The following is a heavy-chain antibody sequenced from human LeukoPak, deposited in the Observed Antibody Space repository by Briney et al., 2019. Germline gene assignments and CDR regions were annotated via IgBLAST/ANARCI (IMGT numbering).Heavy chain of an antibody. Sequence: LETLSLTCTVSGDLITGSTYYWGWIRQPPGKGLEWIGSMYYSGSTYSNPSLRSRVTMSADTSKNQFSLNLKSVTAADTAVYYCARQYYDSTGYYYFDYWGQGTLVTVSS. V-gene: IGHV4-39*01. J-gene: IGHJ4*02. CDR3: ARQYYDSTGYYYFDY. CDR2: MYYSGST. CDR1: GDLITGSTYY. D-gene: IGHD3-22*01.